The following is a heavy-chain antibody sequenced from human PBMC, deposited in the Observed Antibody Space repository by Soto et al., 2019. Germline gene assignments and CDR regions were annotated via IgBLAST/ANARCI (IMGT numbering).Heavy chain of an antibody. V-gene: IGHV1-18*01. CDR3: VSGSDFDY. Sequence: QVQLVQSGAEVKKPGASVKVSCKASGYTFTSYGITWVRQAPGQGLEWMGWISTYSGYTDYAQKLQGRVTMTRDTSTSTAYVELRSLRSDDTAVYYCVSGSDFDYWGQGTLVTVSS. J-gene: IGHJ4*02. CDR2: ISTYSGYT. CDR1: GYTFTSYG.